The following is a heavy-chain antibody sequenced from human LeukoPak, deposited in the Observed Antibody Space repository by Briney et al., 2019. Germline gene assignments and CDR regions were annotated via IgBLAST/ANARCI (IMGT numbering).Heavy chain of an antibody. D-gene: IGHD6-13*01. CDR2: IYYSGST. J-gene: IGHJ4*02. CDR3: ARVRLSGVAAAAYDY. Sequence: SETLSLTCTGPGGSISSYYWSWIRHPPGKGLEKIGHIYYSGSTNYNPSLKSRVTISVDTSKNQFSLKLSSVTAADTAVYYCARVRLSGVAAAAYDYWGQGTLVTVSS. CDR1: GGSISSYY. V-gene: IGHV4-59*01.